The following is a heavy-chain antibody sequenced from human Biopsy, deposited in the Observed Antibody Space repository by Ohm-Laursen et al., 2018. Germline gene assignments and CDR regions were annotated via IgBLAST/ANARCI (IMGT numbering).Heavy chain of an antibody. V-gene: IGHV4-31*01. Sequence: TLSLTCTVSGDSIRNYYWSWIRQRPGKGLEWIGYIFNSANTYYNPSLKNLITISGDTSKNQFSLKLNSVTAADTAVYYCARGDYFDSNGYFWFDPWGQGTLVTVSS. J-gene: IGHJ5*02. CDR1: GDSIRNYY. CDR2: IFNSANT. D-gene: IGHD3-22*01. CDR3: ARGDYFDSNGYFWFDP.